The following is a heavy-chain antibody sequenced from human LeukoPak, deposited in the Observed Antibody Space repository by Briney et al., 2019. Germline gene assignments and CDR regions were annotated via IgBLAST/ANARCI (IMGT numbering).Heavy chain of an antibody. V-gene: IGHV1-2*02. J-gene: IGHJ4*02. Sequence: ASVKVSCKASGYSFTAFYIYGVRQAPGQGREWMWWIHPKSVDTNYAYKFWGTVTMTRDTSISTAYLYLGRLGSDDTAVYYCARDGEYGMGSYRGCFDYWGQGILVTVSS. CDR1: GYSFTAFY. D-gene: IGHD3-10*01. CDR3: ARDGEYGMGSYRGCFDY. CDR2: IHPKSVDT.